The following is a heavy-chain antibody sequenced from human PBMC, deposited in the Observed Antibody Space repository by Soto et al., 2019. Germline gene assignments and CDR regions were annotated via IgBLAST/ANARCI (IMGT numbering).Heavy chain of an antibody. CDR2: ISYDGSSK. CDR3: ARDSGAGGEYFQH. J-gene: IGHJ1*01. CDR1: GFTFSSYA. D-gene: IGHD1-26*01. Sequence: GGSLRLSCAASGFTFSSYALHWVRQAPGKGLEWVAVISYDGSSKYYADSVKGRFTISRDNSKNTLYLQMNSLRAEDTAVYYCARDSGAGGEYFQHWGQGTLVTVSS. V-gene: IGHV3-30-3*01.